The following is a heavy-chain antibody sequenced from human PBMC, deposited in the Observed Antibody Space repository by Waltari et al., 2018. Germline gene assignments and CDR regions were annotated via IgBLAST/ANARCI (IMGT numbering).Heavy chain of an antibody. D-gene: IGHD6-19*01. CDR1: GGTFSSYA. CDR3: ARYTGYSSGWYTGDAFDI. J-gene: IGHJ3*02. CDR2: IMPIFGTA. V-gene: IGHV1-69*01. Sequence: QVQLVQSGAEVKKPGSSVKVSCKASGGTFSSYAISWVRQAPGQGLEWMGGIMPIFGTANYAQKFQGRVTITADESTSTAYMELSSLRAEDTAVYYCARYTGYSSGWYTGDAFDIWGQGTMVTVSS.